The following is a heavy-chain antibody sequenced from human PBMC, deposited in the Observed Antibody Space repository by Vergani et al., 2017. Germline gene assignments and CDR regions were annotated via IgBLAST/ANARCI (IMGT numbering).Heavy chain of an antibody. D-gene: IGHD3-10*01. V-gene: IGHV4-39*01. CDR2: IYYSGNT. CDR3: ARCIRDDFDY. CDR1: GGSFRSSSYY. Sequence: QLQLQESGPGLVKPSETLSLTCTVSGGSFRSSSYYWGWIPQPPGKGLEWIGNIYYSGNTYYNPSLKSRFTRSVDTSKKQFSRNLRSVTAADTAVYYCARCIRDDFDYWGQGTLVTVSS. J-gene: IGHJ4*02.